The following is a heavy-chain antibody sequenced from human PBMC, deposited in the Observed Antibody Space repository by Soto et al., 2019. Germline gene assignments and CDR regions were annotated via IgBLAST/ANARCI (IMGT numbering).Heavy chain of an antibody. CDR1: GFTFSSYS. D-gene: IGHD3-10*01. CDR2: ISSSSSYI. J-gene: IGHJ4*02. CDR3: ARVSSGGYYGSGSMGY. Sequence: GGSLRLSCAASGFTFSSYSMNWVRQAPGKGLEWVSSISSSSSYIYYADSVKGRFTISRDNAKNSLYLQMNSLRAEDTAVYYCARVSSGGYYGSGSMGYWGQGTLVTVSS. V-gene: IGHV3-21*01.